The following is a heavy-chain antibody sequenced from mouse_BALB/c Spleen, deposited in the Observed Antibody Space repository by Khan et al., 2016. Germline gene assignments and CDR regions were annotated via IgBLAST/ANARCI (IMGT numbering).Heavy chain of an antibody. Sequence: QIQLVQSGPELKKPGETVKISCKASGYTFTDYSMHWVKQAPGKGLKWVGWINTETGEPTYADDFKGRFAFSLETSASIAYLQINNLKNEDTATYCCARSKGWLLRGYCGQGTTLTVSS. V-gene: IGHV9-2-1*01. CDR2: INTETGEP. CDR1: GYTFTDYS. J-gene: IGHJ2*01. CDR3: ARSKGWLLRGY. D-gene: IGHD2-3*01.